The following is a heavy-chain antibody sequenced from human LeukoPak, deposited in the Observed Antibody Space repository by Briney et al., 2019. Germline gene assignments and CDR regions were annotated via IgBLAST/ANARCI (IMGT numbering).Heavy chain of an antibody. CDR2: VYCSGTT. V-gene: IGHV4-39*01. CDR1: GGSISSGSYY. Sequence: SETLSLTCTVSGGSISSGSYYWGWIRQPPGKGLEWIGSVYCSGTTYYNPSLKSRVTMSVDTSKNQFSLQLSSVTAADTAIYYCATTLYSRSCFDYWGQGTLVTVSS. D-gene: IGHD6-6*01. CDR3: ATTLYSRSCFDY. J-gene: IGHJ4*02.